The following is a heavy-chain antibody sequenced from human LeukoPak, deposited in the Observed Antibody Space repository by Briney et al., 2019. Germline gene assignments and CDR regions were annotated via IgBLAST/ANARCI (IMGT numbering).Heavy chain of an antibody. CDR3: ASLPETYSSGLYTVDY. Sequence: SVKVSCKASGGTLSSYVINWVRQAPGQGLEWMGGIIPLFGTPNYAQRFQGRLTITADESTNTVYTELSSLRFDDTAVYYCASLPETYSSGLYTVDYWGQGTLLTVSS. CDR1: GGTLSSYV. CDR2: IIPLFGTP. V-gene: IGHV1-69*13. J-gene: IGHJ4*02. D-gene: IGHD6-19*01.